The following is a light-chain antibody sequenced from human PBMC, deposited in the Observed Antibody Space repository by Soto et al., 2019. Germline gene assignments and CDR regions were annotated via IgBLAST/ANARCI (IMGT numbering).Light chain of an antibody. CDR3: QQYGSSPPT. CDR2: GAS. J-gene: IGKJ1*01. Sequence: SQAPASLSASKGESAPLSCRSRQSVSSSYLAWYQQKPGPAARLLIYGASSSATGIPDRFSGSGSGTDFTLTINRLEPEDFALYYCQQYGSSPPTFGQGTKVDIK. CDR1: QSVSSSY. V-gene: IGKV3-20*01.